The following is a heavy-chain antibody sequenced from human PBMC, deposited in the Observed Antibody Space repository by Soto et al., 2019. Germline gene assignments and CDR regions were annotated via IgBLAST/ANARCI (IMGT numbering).Heavy chain of an antibody. CDR3: ARGRATAIRFVFDY. J-gene: IGHJ4*02. CDR1: AFTVSSNY. CDR2: IYTSGNT. D-gene: IGHD5-18*01. Sequence: EVQVVESGGDVVQPGGSLRLSCAASAFTVSSNYMTWVRQAPGKGLEWVAVIYTSGNTDYADSVKGRFTISRDNSKNAVSLQMNSLRTEDTAVYYCARGRATAIRFVFDYWGQGTLVTVSS. V-gene: IGHV3-66*01.